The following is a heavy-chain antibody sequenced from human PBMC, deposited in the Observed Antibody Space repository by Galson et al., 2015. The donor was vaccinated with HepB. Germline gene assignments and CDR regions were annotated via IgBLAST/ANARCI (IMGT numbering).Heavy chain of an antibody. J-gene: IGHJ4*02. CDR3: ARHGGNVDYYDSSGYFLPDY. D-gene: IGHD3-22*01. Sequence: QSGAEVKKPGESLRISCKGSGYSFTSYWISWVRQMPGKGLEWMGRIDPSDSYTNYSPSFQGHVTISADKSISTAYLQWSSLKASDTAMYYCARHGGNVDYYDSSGYFLPDYWGQGTLVTVSS. V-gene: IGHV5-10-1*01. CDR1: GYSFTSYW. CDR2: IDPSDSYT.